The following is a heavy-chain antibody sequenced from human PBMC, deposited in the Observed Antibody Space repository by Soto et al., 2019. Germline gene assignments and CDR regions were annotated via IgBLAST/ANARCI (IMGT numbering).Heavy chain of an antibody. V-gene: IGHV5-51*01. Sequence: GESLKISCKASGYSFINHWIGWVRQIPGEGLEWMAIINPGNSETRYSPAFEGQVTISADKFITTTYLQWSSLRASDTAMYYCARPDNNYVASWGQGALVTVSS. J-gene: IGHJ4*02. D-gene: IGHD2-15*01. CDR3: ARPDNNYVAS. CDR2: INPGNSET. CDR1: GYSFINHW.